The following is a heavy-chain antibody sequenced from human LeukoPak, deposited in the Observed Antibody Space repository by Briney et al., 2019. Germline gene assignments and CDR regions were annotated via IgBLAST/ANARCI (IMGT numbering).Heavy chain of an antibody. J-gene: IGHJ4*02. CDR1: GFTFRSYA. Sequence: AGGSLRLSCAASGFTFRSYAMQWVRQAPGKGLEWVSYITYNSGTIFYADSVKGRFTISRDNAKDSLYLQMSSLRDEDTAVYYCARDSGYSYADDYWGQGTLVTVSS. CDR3: ARDSGYSYADDY. V-gene: IGHV3-48*02. CDR2: ITYNSGTI. D-gene: IGHD5-18*01.